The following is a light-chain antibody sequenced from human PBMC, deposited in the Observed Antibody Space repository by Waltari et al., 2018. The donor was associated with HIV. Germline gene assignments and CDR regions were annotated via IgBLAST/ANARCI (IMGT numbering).Light chain of an antibody. CDR1: QSVNSKS. Sequence: EVVLTQSPDTLSLSPGEGAVLSCRASQSVNSKSLAWYQQKPGQAPRLLIFAASSRATGIPDRFSVSGSGTDFTLAISGLKPEDFATYYCQQYGSSPQTFGQGTKLEIK. V-gene: IGKV3-20*01. CDR3: QQYGSSPQT. CDR2: AAS. J-gene: IGKJ2*01.